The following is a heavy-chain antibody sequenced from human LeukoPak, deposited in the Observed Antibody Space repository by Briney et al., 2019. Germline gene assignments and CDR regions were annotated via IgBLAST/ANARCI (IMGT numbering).Heavy chain of an antibody. CDR3: ATDLGYSLMHV. J-gene: IGHJ6*02. D-gene: IGHD3-22*01. Sequence: ASVKVSCKVSGYTLAELSMHWVRQAPGEGLEWMGGFDPEDGETIYAQKFQGRVTMTEDTSTDTAYMQLSSLRIEDTAVYYCATDLGYSLMHVWGQGTTVTVSS. CDR1: GYTLAELS. V-gene: IGHV1-24*01. CDR2: FDPEDGET.